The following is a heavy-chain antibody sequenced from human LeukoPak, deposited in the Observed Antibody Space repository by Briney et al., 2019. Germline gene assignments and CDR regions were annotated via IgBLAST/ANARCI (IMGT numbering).Heavy chain of an antibody. V-gene: IGHV3-30-3*01. CDR3: ARDPSSSSWYTFDP. CDR1: GFTFSSYA. J-gene: IGHJ5*02. D-gene: IGHD6-13*01. Sequence: PGGSLRLSCAASGFTFSSYAMHWVRQAPGKGLEWVAVISYDGSNKYYADSVKGRFTISRDNSKSTLYLQMNSLRAEDTAVYYCARDPSSSSWYTFDPWGQGTLVTVSS. CDR2: ISYDGSNK.